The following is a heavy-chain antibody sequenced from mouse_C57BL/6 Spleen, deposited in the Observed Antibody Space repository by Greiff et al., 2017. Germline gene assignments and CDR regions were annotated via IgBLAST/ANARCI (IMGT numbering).Heavy chain of an antibody. V-gene: IGHV1-55*01. CDR1: GYTFTSYW. CDR2: IYPGSGST. Sequence: QVHVKQPGAELVKPGASVKMSCKASGYTFTSYWITWVKQRPGQGLEWIGDIYPGSGSTNYNEKFKSKATLTVDTSSSTAYMQLSSLTSEDSAVYYCAREGDYGSSSYAMDYWGQGTSVTVSS. J-gene: IGHJ4*01. CDR3: AREGDYGSSSYAMDY. D-gene: IGHD1-1*01.